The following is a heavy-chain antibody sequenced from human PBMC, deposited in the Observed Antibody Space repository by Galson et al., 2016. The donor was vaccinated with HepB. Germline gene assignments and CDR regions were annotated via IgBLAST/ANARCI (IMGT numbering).Heavy chain of an antibody. Sequence: SLRLSCAASGFTFRNYAMTWVRQAPGKGLEWVSGIGGSGSSTYYVDSVRGRFTISRDNSKNTLFLQMKSLRADDTAVYYCARPLGYCSSTSCYGDYYGMDVWGQGTTVTVSS. V-gene: IGHV3-23*01. D-gene: IGHD2-2*01. J-gene: IGHJ6*02. CDR3: ARPLGYCSSTSCYGDYYGMDV. CDR1: GFTFRNYA. CDR2: IGGSGSST.